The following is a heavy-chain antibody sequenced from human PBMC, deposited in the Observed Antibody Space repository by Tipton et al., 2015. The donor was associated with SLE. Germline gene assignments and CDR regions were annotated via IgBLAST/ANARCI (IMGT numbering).Heavy chain of an antibody. V-gene: IGHV3-30*04. CDR3: AGELLDYLDY. CDR2: ISYDGSNK. J-gene: IGHJ4*02. Sequence: SLRLSCAASGFTFSNYAMHWVRQAPGKGLEWVAVISYDGSNKFYADSVKGRFTISRDNSKNTLYLQMNSLRAEDTAVYSRAGELLDYLDYWGQGTPVTVSS. D-gene: IGHD1-26*01. CDR1: GFTFSNYA.